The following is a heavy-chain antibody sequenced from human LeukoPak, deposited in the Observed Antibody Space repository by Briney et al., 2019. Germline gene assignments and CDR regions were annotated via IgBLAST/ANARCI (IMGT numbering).Heavy chain of an antibody. V-gene: IGHV3-30*04. J-gene: IGHJ4*02. Sequence: GGSLRLSCAASGFTFSSYAMHWVRQAPGKGLEWVAVISYDGSNKYYADSVKGRFTISRDNSKNTLYLQMNSLRAEDTAVYYCAKDRLTICGVVRYFDYWGQGTLVTVSS. CDR1: GFTFSSYA. CDR3: AKDRLTICGVVRYFDY. D-gene: IGHD3-3*01. CDR2: ISYDGSNK.